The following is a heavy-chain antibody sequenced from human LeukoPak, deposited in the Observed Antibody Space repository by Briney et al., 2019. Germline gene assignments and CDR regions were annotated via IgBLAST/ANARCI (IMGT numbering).Heavy chain of an antibody. CDR2: MNPNSGNT. CDR3: ARGLIYGTYYYGSGSYFGGFDP. Sequence: GASVKVSCKASGYTFTSYDINWVRQATGQGLEWMGWMNPNSGNTGYAQKFQGRVTITRNTSISTAYMELSSLRSEDTAVCYCARGLIYGTYYYGSGSYFGGFDPWGQGTLVTVSS. J-gene: IGHJ5*02. V-gene: IGHV1-8*03. D-gene: IGHD3-10*01. CDR1: GYTFTSYD.